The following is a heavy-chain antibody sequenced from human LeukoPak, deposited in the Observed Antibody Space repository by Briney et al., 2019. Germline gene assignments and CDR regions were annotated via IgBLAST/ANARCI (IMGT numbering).Heavy chain of an antibody. D-gene: IGHD1-26*01. CDR1: GYTFTSYG. Sequence: ASVKVSCKASGYTFTSYGISWVRQAPGQGLEWMGRINPNSGGTNYAQKFQGRVTMTRDTSISTAYMELSRLRSDDTAVYYCARDLSGSVDYWGQGTLVTVSS. V-gene: IGHV1-2*06. CDR3: ARDLSGSVDY. CDR2: INPNSGGT. J-gene: IGHJ4*02.